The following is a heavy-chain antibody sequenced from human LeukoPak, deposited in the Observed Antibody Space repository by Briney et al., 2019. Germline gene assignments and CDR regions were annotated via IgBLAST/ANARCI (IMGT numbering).Heavy chain of an antibody. Sequence: SETLSLTCTVSGGSISSSSYYWGWIRQPPGKGLEWIGSIYYSGSTYYNPSLKSRVTISVDTSKSQFSLKLSSVTAADTAVYYCARVGRGYGSGSYVTPLGYYYYYMDVWGKGTTVTVSS. CDR1: GGSISSSSYY. CDR2: IYYSGST. D-gene: IGHD3-10*01. CDR3: ARVGRGYGSGSYVTPLGYYYYYMDV. V-gene: IGHV4-39*01. J-gene: IGHJ6*03.